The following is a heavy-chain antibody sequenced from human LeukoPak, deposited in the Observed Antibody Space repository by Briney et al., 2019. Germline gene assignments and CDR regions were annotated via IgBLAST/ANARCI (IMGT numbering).Heavy chain of an antibody. CDR3: ARESSYYYGSGSSYYFDY. Sequence: GGSLRLSCAASGFTFSSYAMNWVRQAPGKGLEWVSSISSSSSYIYYADSVKGRFTISRDNAKNSLYLQMNSLRAEDTAVYYCARESSYYYGSGSSYYFDYWGQGTLVTVSS. CDR1: GFTFSSYA. CDR2: ISSSSSYI. V-gene: IGHV3-21*01. J-gene: IGHJ4*02. D-gene: IGHD3-10*01.